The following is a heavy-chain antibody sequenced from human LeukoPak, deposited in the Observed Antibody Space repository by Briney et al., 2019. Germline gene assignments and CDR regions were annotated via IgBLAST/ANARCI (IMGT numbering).Heavy chain of an antibody. CDR2: ISSRQNDV. J-gene: IGHJ4*02. V-gene: IGHV3-21*01. Sequence: PGGSLRLSCAASGFTFSSFNMNWVRQTPGKGLEWVLSISSRQNDVQYADSLEGRFTISRDNAKNSLYLQMNTLRAEDTAVYFCAREVGSGWNYFDLWGQGTLVTASS. CDR1: GFTFSSFN. CDR3: AREVGSGWNYFDL. D-gene: IGHD6-19*01.